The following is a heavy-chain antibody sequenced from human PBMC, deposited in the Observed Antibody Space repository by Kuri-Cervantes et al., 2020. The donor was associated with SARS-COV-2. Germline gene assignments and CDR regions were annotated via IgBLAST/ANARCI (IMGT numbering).Heavy chain of an antibody. CDR1: GDSISSYY. J-gene: IGHJ5*02. D-gene: IGHD3-3*01. V-gene: IGHV4-59*01. CDR3: ARDILSSDSWSGYYRPPGRWFDP. CDR2: IYYSGNT. Sequence: SETLSLTCTVSGDSISSYYWSWTRQPPGKGLEWIGYIYYSGNTNYNPSLKSRVTISIDTAKNRFSLKLRSVTAADTAVYYCARDILSSDSWSGYYRPPGRWFDPWGQGTLVTVSS.